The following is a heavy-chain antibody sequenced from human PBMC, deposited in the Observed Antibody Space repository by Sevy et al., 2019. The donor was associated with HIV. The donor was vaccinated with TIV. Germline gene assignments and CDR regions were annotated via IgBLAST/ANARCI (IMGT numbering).Heavy chain of an antibody. J-gene: IGHJ4*02. Sequence: GGSLRLSCVASGFTSSNYAMSWVRQAPGKGLEWVSGISGSGGSTYYAGSVKGRVTTSRDNSKNTRYLQMNSLGAEDTAVYYCAKDSYFDTTLFDYWGQGTLVTVSS. D-gene: IGHD3-22*01. CDR2: ISGSGGST. CDR3: AKDSYFDTTLFDY. CDR1: GFTSSNYA. V-gene: IGHV3-23*01.